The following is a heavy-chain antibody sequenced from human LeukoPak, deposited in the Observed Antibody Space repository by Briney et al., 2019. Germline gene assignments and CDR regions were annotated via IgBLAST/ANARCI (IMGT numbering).Heavy chain of an antibody. V-gene: IGHV3-13*05. J-gene: IGHJ2*01. CDR1: GFTFSSYD. CDR2: IGAGGDP. D-gene: IGHD5-12*01. Sequence: GGSLRLSCAAPGFTFSSYDMHWVRQATGKGLEWVSTIGAGGDPYYPGSVKGRFTISRENAKNSLYLQMNSLRAGDTAMYYCARGTVATIGWYFDLWGRGTLVTVSS. CDR3: ARGTVATIGWYFDL.